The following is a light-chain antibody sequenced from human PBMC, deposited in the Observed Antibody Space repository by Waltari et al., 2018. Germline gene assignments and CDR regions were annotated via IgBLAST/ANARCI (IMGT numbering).Light chain of an antibody. J-gene: IGLJ2*01. V-gene: IGLV1-47*01. CDR3: AAWDDSLSGPVV. Sequence: QSVLTQPPSASGTPGQRVTISCSGSSSNIGSNYVYWYQQLPGTAPKLLIYRNNPRPSGVPDRFSGLKSGTSASLAISGLRSEDEADYYCAAWDDSLSGPVVFGGGTKLTVL. CDR1: SSNIGSNY. CDR2: RNN.